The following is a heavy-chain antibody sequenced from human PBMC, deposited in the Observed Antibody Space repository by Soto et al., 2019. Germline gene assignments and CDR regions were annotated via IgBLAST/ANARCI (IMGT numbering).Heavy chain of an antibody. J-gene: IGHJ3*02. CDR3: ARDDAFGNENGFDI. V-gene: IGHV3-33*01. CDR1: GFPFSTYG. CDR2: IVSDGSAK. Sequence: PGGSLRLSCAVSGFPFSTYGFHWVRQPPGKGLEWVAVIVSDGSAKYHADSVEGRFTISRDNSKDTLYLQMNSLRAEDTAVYYCARDDAFGNENGFDIWGQGTMATVSS. D-gene: IGHD1-1*01.